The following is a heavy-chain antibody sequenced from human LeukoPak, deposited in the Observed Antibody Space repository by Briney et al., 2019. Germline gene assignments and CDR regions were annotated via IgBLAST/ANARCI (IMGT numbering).Heavy chain of an antibody. CDR3: ARETRLHSGSYSNDAFDI. CDR1: GGSISSYY. Sequence: SETLSLTCTVSGGSISSYYWSWIRQPPGKGLEWIGYISYSGSTDYNPSLKSRVTVSLDTSKNQFSLRLSSVTAADTAVYYCARETRLHSGSYSNDAFDIWGQGTMVTVSS. J-gene: IGHJ3*02. V-gene: IGHV4-59*01. CDR2: ISYSGST. D-gene: IGHD1-26*01.